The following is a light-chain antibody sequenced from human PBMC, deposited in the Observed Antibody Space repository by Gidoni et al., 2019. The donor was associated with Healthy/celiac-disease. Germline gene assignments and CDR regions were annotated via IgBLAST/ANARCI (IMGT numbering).Light chain of an antibody. CDR2: DAS. J-gene: IGKJ1*01. CDR1: QSVSSY. CDR3: QQRSNWPLG. V-gene: IGKV3-11*01. Sequence: EIVLTQSPAPLSLSPGERATLSCRASQSVSSYLAWYQQKPGQAPRLLIYDASNRATGIPARFSGSGSGTDFTLTISSLEPEDFAVYYCQQRSNWPLGFGQGTKVEIK.